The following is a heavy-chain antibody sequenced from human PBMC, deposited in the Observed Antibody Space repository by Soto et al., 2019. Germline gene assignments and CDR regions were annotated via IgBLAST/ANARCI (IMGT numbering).Heavy chain of an antibody. V-gene: IGHV4-4*02. Sequence: SETLSLTCAISGGSISSSNWWSWVRQPPGKGLEWIGEIYHSGSTNYNPSLKSRVTISVDKSKNQFSLKLSSVTAADTAVYYCASHYSSGYYYFDYWGQGTLVTVSS. CDR3: ASHYSSGYYYFDY. CDR2: IYHSGST. J-gene: IGHJ4*02. CDR1: GGSISSSNW. D-gene: IGHD3-22*01.